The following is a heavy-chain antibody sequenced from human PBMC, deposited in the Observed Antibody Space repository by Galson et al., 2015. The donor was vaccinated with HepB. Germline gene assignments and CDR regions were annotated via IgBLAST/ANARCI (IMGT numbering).Heavy chain of an antibody. Sequence: SLRLSCAASGFTFSSYSMNWVRQAPGKGLEWVSSISSSSSYIYYADSVKGRFTISRDNAKNSLYLQMNSLRAEDTAVYYCASRSRCSSTSCYGDAFDIWGQGTMVTVSS. CDR2: ISSSSSYI. V-gene: IGHV3-21*01. D-gene: IGHD2-2*01. CDR1: GFTFSSYS. J-gene: IGHJ3*02. CDR3: ASRSRCSSTSCYGDAFDI.